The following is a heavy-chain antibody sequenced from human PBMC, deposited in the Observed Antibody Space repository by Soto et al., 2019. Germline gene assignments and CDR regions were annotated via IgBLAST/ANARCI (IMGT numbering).Heavy chain of an antibody. V-gene: IGHV1-69*01. CDR1: GGTFSSYS. CDR2: FIPVYRTL. Sequence: QVQLVQSGAEVKTPGSSVKVSCKTSGGTFSSYSINWVRQTPGQGLEWLGGFIPVYRTLNYAQKFQGRVTITADESTGTAYMTLSSMASDDTAVYYCATGVIWIGYFTVDSWGQGTRVTVSA. J-gene: IGHJ4*02. D-gene: IGHD3-3*01. CDR3: ATGVIWIGYFTVDS.